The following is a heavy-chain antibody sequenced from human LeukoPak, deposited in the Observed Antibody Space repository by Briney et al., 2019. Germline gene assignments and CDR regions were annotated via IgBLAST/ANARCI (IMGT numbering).Heavy chain of an antibody. Sequence: XKAXXYTXXXYYMHWVRQAPGQGLEWMGWINPNSGGTNYAQKFQGRVTMTRDTSISTAYMELSRLRSDDTAVYYCARVVPDYYYYYMDVWGKGTTVTVSS. V-gene: IGHV1-2*02. D-gene: IGHD2-15*01. CDR2: INPNSGGT. CDR1: XYTXXXYY. J-gene: IGHJ6*03. CDR3: ARVVPDYYYYYMDV.